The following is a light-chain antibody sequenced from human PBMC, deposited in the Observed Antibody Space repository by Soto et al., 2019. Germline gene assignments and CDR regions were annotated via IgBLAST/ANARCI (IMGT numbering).Light chain of an antibody. J-gene: IGLJ2*01. Sequence: QSVLTQPPSASENPGQRVTSSCSGSSSNIETNLVHWYQHLPGASPRLLIFNNDQRPSGVPDRFSASKSGTSASLAISGLRSEDEADYYCTATDDRLTGPVFGGGTKVTVL. CDR1: SSNIETNL. CDR3: TATDDRLTGPV. CDR2: NND. V-gene: IGLV1-47*02.